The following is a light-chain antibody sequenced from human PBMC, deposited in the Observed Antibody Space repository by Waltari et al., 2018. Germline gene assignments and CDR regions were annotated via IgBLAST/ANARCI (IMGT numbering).Light chain of an antibody. Sequence: QAALTQPASVSGSLGQSITISCTGTDSAVGDDVSVSWYQPFQGEAPRLRIDEGSNRPSRVSSRFDGSKSANTASRTISGRQPDDEADYVCCSHTGIDTWVFGGGTTLT. J-gene: IGLJ3*02. CDR3: CSHTGIDTWV. CDR2: EGS. V-gene: IGLV2-14*01. CDR1: DSAVGDDVS.